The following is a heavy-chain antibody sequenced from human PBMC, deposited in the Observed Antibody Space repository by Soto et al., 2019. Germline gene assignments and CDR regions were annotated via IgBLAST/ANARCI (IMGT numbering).Heavy chain of an antibody. CDR3: ARNGECTRPGCIVGWVDP. J-gene: IGHJ5*02. CDR1: CGSISRYY. Sequence: SETLSLTCTVSCGSISRYYWSWIRQPPGKGLEWIGETSHDGVTNYNPSLEGRVTISIDNSKNQFYLDLNSVTAADTAMYYCARNGECTRPGCIVGWVDPWGPGTLVTVS. D-gene: IGHD3-10*01. V-gene: IGHV4-59*12. CDR2: TSHDGVT.